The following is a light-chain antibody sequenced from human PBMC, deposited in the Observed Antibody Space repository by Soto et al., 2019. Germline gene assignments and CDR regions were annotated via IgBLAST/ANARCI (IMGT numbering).Light chain of an antibody. CDR2: GNN. CDR1: SSNIGAGYD. CDR3: QSYDSSLSGSV. Sequence: QSVLTQPPSVSGAPGQRVTISCAGSSSNIGAGYDVHWYQQLPGTAPKLLIHGNNNRPSGVPDRFSGSKSGASASLAITGLQAGDEANYYCQSYDSSLSGSVFGGGTKLTVL. V-gene: IGLV1-40*01. J-gene: IGLJ2*01.